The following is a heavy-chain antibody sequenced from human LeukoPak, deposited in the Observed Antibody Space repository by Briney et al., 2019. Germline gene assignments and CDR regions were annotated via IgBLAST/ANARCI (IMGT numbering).Heavy chain of an antibody. Sequence: GGSLRLSCAASGFTFSSYAMSWVRQAPGKGLEWVSAISGSGGSTYYADSVKGRFTISRDNSKNTLYLQMNSLRAEDTAVYYCAKMLGYCSSTSCHLYYYYGMGVWSQGTTVTVSS. CDR2: ISGSGGST. J-gene: IGHJ6*02. D-gene: IGHD2-2*01. CDR3: AKMLGYCSSTSCHLYYYYGMGV. V-gene: IGHV3-23*01. CDR1: GFTFSSYA.